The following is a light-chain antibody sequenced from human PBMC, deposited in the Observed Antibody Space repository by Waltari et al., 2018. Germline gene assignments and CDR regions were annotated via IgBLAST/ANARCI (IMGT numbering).Light chain of an antibody. CDR1: QSISKY. CDR2: AAS. CDR3: QHHVRLPAT. Sequence: SCRASQSISKYLAWDQQRPGQAPRLLIYAASNRATGIPDRFSGGGSGTDFSLTISRLEPEDFAVYYCQHHVRLPATFGQGTKVEIK. J-gene: IGKJ1*01. V-gene: IGKV3-20*01.